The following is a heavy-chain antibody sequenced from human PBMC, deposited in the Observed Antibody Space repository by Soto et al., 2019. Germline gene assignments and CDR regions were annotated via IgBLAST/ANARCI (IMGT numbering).Heavy chain of an antibody. J-gene: IGHJ6*02. V-gene: IGHV3-30-3*01. CDR3: ARVGCSGGSCYNYYYYGMDV. CDR1: GFTFSSYA. Sequence: VQLVESGGGVVQPGRSLRLSCAASGFTFSSYAMHWVRQAPGKGLEWVAVISYDGSNKYYADSVKGRFTISRDNSKNTLYLQMNSLRAEDTAVYYCARVGCSGGSCYNYYYYGMDVWGQGTTVTVSS. D-gene: IGHD2-15*01. CDR2: ISYDGSNK.